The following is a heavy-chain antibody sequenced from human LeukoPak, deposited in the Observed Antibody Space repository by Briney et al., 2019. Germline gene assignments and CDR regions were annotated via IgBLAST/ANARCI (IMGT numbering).Heavy chain of an antibody. CDR2: IYSGGST. J-gene: IGHJ6*02. CDR3: ARDRAYCSSTSCYTYYYYYGMDV. V-gene: IGHV3-66*02. CDR1: GFTVSSNY. D-gene: IGHD2-2*02. Sequence: PGGSLRLSCAASGFTVSSNYMSWVRQAPGKGLEWVSVIYSGGSTYYADSVKGRFTISRDNSKNTLYLQMNSLRAEDTAVYYCARDRAYCSSTSCYTYYYYYGMDVWAKGPRSPSP.